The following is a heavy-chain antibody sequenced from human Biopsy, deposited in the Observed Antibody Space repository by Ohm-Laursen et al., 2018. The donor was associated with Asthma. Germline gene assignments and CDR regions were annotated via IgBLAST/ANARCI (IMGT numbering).Heavy chain of an antibody. CDR2: IHYSGST. CDR3: AGFCSGGNCPDH. CDR1: GVSIRSYY. J-gene: IGHJ4*02. D-gene: IGHD2-15*01. V-gene: IGHV4-59*07. Sequence: SDTLSLTWTVSGVSIRSYYWTWVRHPPGKGLEWIGNIHYSGSTYSNPSLKSRVTISVDTSKKQISLRLSSVIAADTAVYYCAGFCSGGNCPDHWGQGTLVTVSS.